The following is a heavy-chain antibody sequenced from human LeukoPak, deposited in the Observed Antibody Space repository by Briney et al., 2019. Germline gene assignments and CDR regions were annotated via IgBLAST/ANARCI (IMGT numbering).Heavy chain of an antibody. Sequence: SETLSLTCTVSGGSISSYYWSWIRQPPGKGLEWIGYIYYSGSTNYNPSLKSRVTISVDTSKNQFSLKLSSVTAADTAVYYCARVGIYYYYYYMDVWGKGTTVTVSS. D-gene: IGHD7-27*01. CDR1: GGSISSYY. CDR2: IYYSGST. J-gene: IGHJ6*03. CDR3: ARVGIYYYYYYMDV. V-gene: IGHV4-59*01.